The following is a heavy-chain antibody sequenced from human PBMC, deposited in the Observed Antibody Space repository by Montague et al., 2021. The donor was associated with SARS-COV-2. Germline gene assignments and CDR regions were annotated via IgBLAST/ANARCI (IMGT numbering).Heavy chain of an antibody. CDR1: GGSLTNHY. CDR3: AGVPHRFDGFDY. D-gene: IGHD3-9*01. V-gene: IGHV4-34*01. J-gene: IGHJ4*02. CDR2: VNQSGRTT. Sequence: SETLSLTCAVYGGSLTNHYWTWVRQPPGNGLEWVGEVNQSGRTTHYNPSPRSRVTISVDRSNNHVFLTLESVTAAATAVYYCAGVPHRFDGFDYWGQGSLVTVSS.